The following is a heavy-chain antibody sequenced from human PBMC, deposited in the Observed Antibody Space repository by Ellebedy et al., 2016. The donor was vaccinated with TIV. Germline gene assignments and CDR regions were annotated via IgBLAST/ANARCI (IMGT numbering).Heavy chain of an antibody. D-gene: IGHD3-22*01. CDR1: GYTFTSYG. CDR3: ARDPYDSSGYYYYYGMDV. V-gene: IGHV1-18*01. CDR2: ISAYNGNT. Sequence: ASVKVSXXASGYTFTSYGISWVRQAPGQGLEWMGWISAYNGNTNYAQKLQGRVTMTTDTSTSTAYMELRSLRSEDTAVYYCARDPYDSSGYYYYYGMDVWGQGTTVTVSS. J-gene: IGHJ6*02.